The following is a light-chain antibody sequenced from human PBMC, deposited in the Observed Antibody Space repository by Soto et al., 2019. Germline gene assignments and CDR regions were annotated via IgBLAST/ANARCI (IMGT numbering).Light chain of an antibody. Sequence: EIVLTQSPGTLSLSPGERATLSCRASQSVRGNYLAWYQQKPGQSPRLLIYGASSRATGIPDRFSGSGSATVFTLTISRLEPEDVAVYCCQQYGSSPYTFGQGTKLDIK. J-gene: IGKJ2*01. CDR3: QQYGSSPYT. V-gene: IGKV3-20*01. CDR1: QSVRGNY. CDR2: GAS.